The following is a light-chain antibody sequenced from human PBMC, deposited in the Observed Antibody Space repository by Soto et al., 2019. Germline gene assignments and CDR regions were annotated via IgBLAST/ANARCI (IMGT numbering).Light chain of an antibody. CDR2: ENY. V-gene: IGLV1-51*02. Sequence: QSVLTQPPSVSAAPGQKVTISCSGSSSNIGNNYVSWYQQLPGTAPKLLIYENYKRPSGIPDRFSGSKSGTSATLGITGLQTGDEADYYCGTWDSSLSVVLFGGGTKVTVL. CDR1: SSNIGNNY. J-gene: IGLJ2*01. CDR3: GTWDSSLSVVL.